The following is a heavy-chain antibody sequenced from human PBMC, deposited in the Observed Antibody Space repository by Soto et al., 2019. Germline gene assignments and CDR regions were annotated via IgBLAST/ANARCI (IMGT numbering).Heavy chain of an antibody. V-gene: IGHV1-69*13. CDR2: IIPIFGTA. Sequence: GASVKVSCKASGGTFSSYAISWVRQAPGQGLEWMGGIIPIFGTANYAQKFQGRVTITADESTSPAYMELSSLRAEDTAVYYCASDMTGPKDYWGQGTLVTVSS. J-gene: IGHJ4*02. CDR3: ASDMTGPKDY. D-gene: IGHD3-9*01. CDR1: GGTFSSYA.